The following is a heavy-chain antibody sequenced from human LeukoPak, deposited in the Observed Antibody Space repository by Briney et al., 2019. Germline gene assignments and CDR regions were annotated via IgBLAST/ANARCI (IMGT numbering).Heavy chain of an antibody. J-gene: IGHJ4*02. CDR2: INPNSGGT. CDR1: GYTFTGYY. D-gene: IGHD5-12*01. CDR3: ARASPIVATIGLDY. Sequence: ASVKVSCKASGYTFTGYYMHWVRQAPGHGLEWMGRINPNSGGTNYAQKFQGRVTMTRDTSTSTAYMELSRLRSDDTAVYYCARASPIVATIGLDYWGQGTLVTVSS. V-gene: IGHV1-2*06.